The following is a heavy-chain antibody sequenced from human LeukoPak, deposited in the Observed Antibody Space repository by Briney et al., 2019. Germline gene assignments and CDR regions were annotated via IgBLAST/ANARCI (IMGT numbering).Heavy chain of an antibody. Sequence: GRSLRLSCAASGFTFSSYSINWVRQAPGKGLEWVSSIRSSGNYIFYADSVKGRFTISRDNAKNSLYLQMNSLRADVTAVYYCARDRGAKRPPDYWGQGTLVTVSS. J-gene: IGHJ4*02. V-gene: IGHV3-21*01. CDR3: ARDRGAKRPPDY. D-gene: IGHD3-10*01. CDR2: IRSSGNYI. CDR1: GFTFSSYS.